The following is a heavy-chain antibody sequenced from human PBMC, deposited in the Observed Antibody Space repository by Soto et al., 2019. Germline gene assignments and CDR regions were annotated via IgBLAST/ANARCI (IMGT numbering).Heavy chain of an antibody. CDR3: AKSSETEYCSGGSCYSKEPIHYYYGMDV. CDR2: ISYDGSNK. CDR1: GFTFSSYG. J-gene: IGHJ6*02. D-gene: IGHD2-15*01. V-gene: IGHV3-30*18. Sequence: GGSLRLSCAASGFTFSSYGMHWVRQAPGKGLEWVAVISYDGSNKYYADSVKGRFTISRDNSKNTLYLQMNSLRAEDTAVYYCAKSSETEYCSGGSCYSKEPIHYYYGMDVWGQGTTVTVSS.